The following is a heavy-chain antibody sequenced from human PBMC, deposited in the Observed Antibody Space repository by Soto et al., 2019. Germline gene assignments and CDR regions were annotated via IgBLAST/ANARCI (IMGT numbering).Heavy chain of an antibody. J-gene: IGHJ5*02. CDR3: ARDVRIVGQSGDTGWCDP. CDR2: VIPILDIS. CDR1: GGTLSHDT. V-gene: IGHV1-69*08. Sequence: QVQLVQSGPEVKKPGSSVMVSCTASGGTLSHDTISWLRQAPGQGLEYMGRVIPILDISNYAQKFQGRVTITADKSTNTAYMELSSLRSDDTAVYYCARDVRIVGQSGDTGWCDPWGQGTQVTVSS. D-gene: IGHD1-26*01.